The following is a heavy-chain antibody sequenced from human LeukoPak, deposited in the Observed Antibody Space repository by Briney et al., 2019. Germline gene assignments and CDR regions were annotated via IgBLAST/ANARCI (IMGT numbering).Heavy chain of an antibody. V-gene: IGHV6-1*01. J-gene: IGHJ2*01. CDR1: GDSVSSKSAG. CDR2: IYYRSKWYI. D-gene: IGHD1-14*01. CDR3: ARKINRSWYFDL. Sequence: PSETLSLTCAISGDSVSSKSAGWSWIRQSPSRGLEWLGRIYYRSKWYIDYAVSVTSRISINPDTSKNQFSLKLTSLTAADTAVYSCARKINRSWYFDLWGRGTLVTVSS.